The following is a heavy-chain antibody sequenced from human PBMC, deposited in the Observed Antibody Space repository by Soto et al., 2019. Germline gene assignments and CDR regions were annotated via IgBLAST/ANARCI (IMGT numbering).Heavy chain of an antibody. CDR1: GGSISSYY. V-gene: IGHV4-59*08. CDR2: IYYSGST. D-gene: IGHD3-10*01. CDR3: ARHPSPHYYGSGSYYNYYYYSLDV. Sequence: SETLSLTCTVSGGSISSYYWSWIRQPPGKGLEWIGYIYYSGSTNYNPSLKSRVTISVDTSKKQFSLKLSSVTAADTALYYCARHPSPHYYGSGSYYNYYYYSLDVWGKGTTVTVSS. J-gene: IGHJ6*03.